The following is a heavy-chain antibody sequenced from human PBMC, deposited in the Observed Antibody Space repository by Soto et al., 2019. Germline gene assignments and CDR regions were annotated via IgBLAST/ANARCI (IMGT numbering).Heavy chain of an antibody. Sequence: QVQLQESGPGLVKPSETLSLTCSVSGDSFSGYYWSWIRQPAGKGLEWIGRVYTTGNTDYNPSLKSRVTVSVDTSKSQFSLKLSSVTAADTAVYYCASEARETVGDGYWCDPWGQGTLVTVSS. V-gene: IGHV4-4*07. D-gene: IGHD2-21*02. CDR3: ASEARETVGDGYWCDP. CDR1: GDSFSGYY. J-gene: IGHJ5*02. CDR2: VYTTGNT.